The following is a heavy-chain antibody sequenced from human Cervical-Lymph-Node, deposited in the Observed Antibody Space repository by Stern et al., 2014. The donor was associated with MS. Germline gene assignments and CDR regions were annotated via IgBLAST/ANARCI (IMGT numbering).Heavy chain of an antibody. Sequence: VQLVESGSGLVKPSQTLSLTCAVSGASISIGGFSWSWIRQPPGKGLEWIGFIYHSGNTYYNPSLKSRVTISIDRSKNHFSLRLSSVTAADTAVYYCARSSDYGDYGANYYGMDVWGQGTTVTVSS. CDR1: GASISIGGFS. CDR3: ARSSDYGDYGANYYGMDV. J-gene: IGHJ6*02. V-gene: IGHV4-30-2*01. CDR2: IYHSGNT. D-gene: IGHD4-17*01.